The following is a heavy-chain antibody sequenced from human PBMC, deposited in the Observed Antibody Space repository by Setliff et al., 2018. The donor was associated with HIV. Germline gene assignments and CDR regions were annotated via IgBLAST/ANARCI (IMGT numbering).Heavy chain of an antibody. J-gene: IGHJ4*02. CDR1: GYTFTSYG. V-gene: IGHV1-18*01. CDR3: ARVHVTMIVVVIASVFDY. Sequence: ASVKVSCKASGYTFTSYGISWVRQAPGQGLEWMGWISAYNGNTNYAQKLQGRVTMTTDTSTSTAYMELRSLRSDDTAVCYCARVHVTMIVVVIASVFDYWGQGTQVTVSS. CDR2: ISAYNGNT. D-gene: IGHD3-22*01.